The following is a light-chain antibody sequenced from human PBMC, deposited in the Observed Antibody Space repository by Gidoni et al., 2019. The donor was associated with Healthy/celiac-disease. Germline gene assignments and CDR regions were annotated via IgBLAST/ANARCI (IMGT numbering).Light chain of an antibody. J-gene: IGKJ4*01. V-gene: IGKV3-20*01. CDR3: QQYGSSPSLT. Sequence: EIVLTQSPATLSLSPGERATLSCRASQSVSSSYLAWYQQKPGQAHRLLIYSASSRATGIPDRFSGSGSGTDFTLTISSLEPEDFAVYYCQQYGSSPSLTFGGGTKVEIK. CDR2: SAS. CDR1: QSVSSSY.